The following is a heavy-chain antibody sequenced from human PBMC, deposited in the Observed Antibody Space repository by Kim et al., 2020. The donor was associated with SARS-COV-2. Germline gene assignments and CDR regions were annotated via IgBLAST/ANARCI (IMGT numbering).Heavy chain of an antibody. D-gene: IGHD2-2*01. CDR1: GGSLSGYY. J-gene: IGHJ6*02. CDR2: IHESGSI. Sequence: SETLSLTCAVYGGSLSGYYWSWIRQPPGKGLEWIGKIHESGSINYNPSLKGRVTMSIDTSKNQFSLRLTSVTAADTAFYYCTWGRAGVVPAPIPGIGPHYDYFIMDVWGRGAPVIISS. CDR3: TWGRAGVVPAPIPGIGPHYDYFIMDV. V-gene: IGHV4-34*01.